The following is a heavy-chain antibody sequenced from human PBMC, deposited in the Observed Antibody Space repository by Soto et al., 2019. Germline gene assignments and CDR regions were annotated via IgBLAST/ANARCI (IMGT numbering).Heavy chain of an antibody. V-gene: IGHV4-4*02. D-gene: IGHD2-2*01. CDR1: GGSISSTNW. CDR2: IYHSGTT. J-gene: IGHJ4*02. Sequence: QVQLQESGPGLVKPSGTLSLTCAVSGGSISSTNWWTWVRQSPGRGLEWIGEIYHSGTTNYSPSLKGRVNIAVDMSTNHLSLTLISVPASDTAVYYFAFPENAEFDYWGKGILVTGSS. CDR3: AFPENAEFDY.